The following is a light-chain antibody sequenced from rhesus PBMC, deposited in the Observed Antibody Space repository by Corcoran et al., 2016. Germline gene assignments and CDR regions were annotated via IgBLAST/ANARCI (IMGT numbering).Light chain of an antibody. CDR3: QQETNRALT. V-gene: IGKV3-24*04. Sequence: EIVLTQSPATLALSPGEGATLSCRASKSVGRYLAWYQQKLGKPPRPRISGAASMATGIPDRFNGSGSGTDFSLTISSLEPEDVGVDYCQQETNRALTVGGGTRVEIK. CDR2: GAA. J-gene: IGKJ4*01. CDR1: KSVGRY.